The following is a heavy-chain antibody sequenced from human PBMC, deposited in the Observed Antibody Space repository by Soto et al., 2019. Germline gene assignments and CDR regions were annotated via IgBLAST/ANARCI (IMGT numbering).Heavy chain of an antibody. Sequence: QVQLQESGPGLVKPSGTLSLTCAVSGGSISSSNWWSWVRQPPGKGLEWIGEIYHSGSTNYNPSLKSRVDRSVDKSRSQCSLKLSSVTAADTAVYDWASSTRSGTTFDYWGQGTLVTVSS. V-gene: IGHV4-4*02. CDR2: IYHSGST. D-gene: IGHD4-17*01. CDR3: ASSTRSGTTFDY. CDR1: GGSISSSNW. J-gene: IGHJ4*02.